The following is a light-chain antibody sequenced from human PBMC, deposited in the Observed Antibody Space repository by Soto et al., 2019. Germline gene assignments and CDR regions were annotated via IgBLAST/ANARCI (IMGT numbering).Light chain of an antibody. CDR3: QQYGSSPYT. J-gene: IGKJ2*01. CDR1: QSVSSSY. V-gene: IGKV3-20*01. CDR2: GAS. Sequence: EIVLTQSPGTLSLSPGEGATLSCRASQSVSSSYLVWYQQKPGQAPRLLIYGASSRATGIPDRFTGSGSGTDFPLTISRLEPEDFAVYYCQQYGSSPYTFGQGTKLDIK.